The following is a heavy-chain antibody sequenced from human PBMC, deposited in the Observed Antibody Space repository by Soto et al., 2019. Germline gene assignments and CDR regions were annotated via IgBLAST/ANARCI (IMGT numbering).Heavy chain of an antibody. CDR1: GFTFGDYA. J-gene: IGHJ5*02. CDR3: TSHSSSWYSAPLDWWFDP. V-gene: IGHV3-49*05. D-gene: IGHD6-13*01. Sequence: NPGGSLRLSCTASGFTFGDYAMSWFRQAPGKGLEWVGFIRSKAYGGTTEYAASVKGRFTISRDDSKSIAYLQMNSLKTEDTAVYYCTSHSSSWYSAPLDWWFDPWGQGTLVTVSS. CDR2: IRSKAYGGTT.